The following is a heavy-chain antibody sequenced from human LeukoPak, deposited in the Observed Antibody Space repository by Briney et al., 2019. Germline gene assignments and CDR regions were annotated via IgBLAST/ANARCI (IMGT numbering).Heavy chain of an antibody. CDR2: ISYDGSNK. J-gene: IGHJ4*02. CDR1: GFTFSSYA. D-gene: IGHD3-22*01. Sequence: GGSLRLSCAASGFTFSSYAMHWVRQAPGKGLEWVAVISYDGSNKYYADSVKGRFTISRDNSKNTLYLQMNSLRAEDTAVYYCARAAYDNSGYLTLWGQGTLVTVSS. V-gene: IGHV3-30*04. CDR3: ARAAYDNSGYLTL.